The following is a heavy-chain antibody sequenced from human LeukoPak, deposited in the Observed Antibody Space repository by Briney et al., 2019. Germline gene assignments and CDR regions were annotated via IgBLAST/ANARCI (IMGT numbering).Heavy chain of an antibody. CDR3: AKSSNWAYYFDY. Sequence: GGSLRLSCGASGFTFNNYGMLWVRQAPGKGLDWVAFIRYDGTSEYYADSVKGRFTISRDNSKDTLYLQMNSQRAEDTAVYYCAKSSNWAYYFDYWGQGTLVTVSS. D-gene: IGHD7-27*01. CDR1: GFTFNNYG. CDR2: IRYDGTSE. J-gene: IGHJ4*02. V-gene: IGHV3-30*02.